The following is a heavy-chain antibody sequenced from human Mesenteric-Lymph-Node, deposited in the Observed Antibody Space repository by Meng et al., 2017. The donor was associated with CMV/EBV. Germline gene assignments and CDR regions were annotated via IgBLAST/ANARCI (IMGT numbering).Heavy chain of an antibody. CDR3: ARGPQQLASFDY. CDR2: INHSGST. J-gene: IGHJ4*02. Sequence: GSLRLSCAVSGFTFSNYVMSWVRQAPGKGLEWIGEINHSGSTNYNPSLKSRVTISVDTSKNQFSLKLSSVTAADTAVYYCARGPQQLASFDYWGQGTLVTVSS. CDR1: GFTFSNYV. D-gene: IGHD6-13*01. V-gene: IGHV4-34*01.